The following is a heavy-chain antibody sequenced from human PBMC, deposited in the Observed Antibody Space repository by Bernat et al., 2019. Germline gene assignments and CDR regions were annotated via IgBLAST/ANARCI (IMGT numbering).Heavy chain of an antibody. J-gene: IGHJ5*02. D-gene: IGHD4-23*01. CDR3: AKDRGTTVVTPWFDP. CDR2: ISYDGSNK. V-gene: IGHV3-30*18. Sequence: QVQLVESGGGVVQPGRSLRLSCAASGFTFSSYGMHWVRQAPGQGLEWVAVISYDGSNKYYADSVKGRFTISRDNSKNTLYLQMNSLRAEDTAVYYCAKDRGTTVVTPWFDPWGQGTLVTVSS. CDR1: GFTFSSYG.